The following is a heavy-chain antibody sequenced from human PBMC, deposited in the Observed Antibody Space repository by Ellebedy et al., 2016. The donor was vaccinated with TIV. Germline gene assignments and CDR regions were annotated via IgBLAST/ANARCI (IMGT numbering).Heavy chain of an antibody. CDR3: AKDQYYGSGSYSDY. Sequence: GESLKISCAASGFTFSSYAMSWVRQAPGKGLEWVSAISWSGGSTYNADSVKGRFTISRDNSKNTLYLKMNSQRAEDTAVYYCAKDQYYGSGSYSDYWGQGTLVTVSS. CDR2: ISWSGGST. CDR1: GFTFSSYA. V-gene: IGHV3-23*01. D-gene: IGHD3-10*01. J-gene: IGHJ4*02.